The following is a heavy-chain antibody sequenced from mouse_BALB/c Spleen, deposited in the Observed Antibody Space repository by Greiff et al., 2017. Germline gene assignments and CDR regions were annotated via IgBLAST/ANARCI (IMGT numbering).Heavy chain of an antibody. CDR1: GFSLTSYG. D-gene: IGHD2-1*01. CDR3: AKDGMVTKRGAMDY. V-gene: IGHV2-3*01. Sequence: VQLQQSGPGLVQPSQSLSITCTVSGFSLTSYGVHWVRQSPGKGLEWLGVIWGDGSTNYHSALISRLSISKDNSKSQVFLKLNSLQTDDTATYYGAKDGMVTKRGAMDYWGQGTSVTVSS. CDR2: IWGDGST. J-gene: IGHJ4*01.